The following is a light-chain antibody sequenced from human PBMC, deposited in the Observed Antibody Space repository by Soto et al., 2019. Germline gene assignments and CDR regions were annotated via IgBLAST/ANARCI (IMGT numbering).Light chain of an antibody. CDR1: QSIKSW. CDR3: KHYSSYSWLS. V-gene: IGKV1-5*03. J-gene: IGKJ4*01. Sequence: DIQLTQSPSTLSASVGDRVTITCRASQSIKSWLAWYQQKPGEAPKLLIYKASTLGSGVPSRFSGIAPGTELHLPITSSQPDDFAMYSCKHYSSYSWLSFGGGTKVDI. CDR2: KAS.